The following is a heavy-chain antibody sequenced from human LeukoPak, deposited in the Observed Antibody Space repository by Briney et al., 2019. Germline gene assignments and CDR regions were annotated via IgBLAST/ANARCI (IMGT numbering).Heavy chain of an antibody. CDR2: IIPILGIA. J-gene: IGHJ4*02. V-gene: IGHV1-69*04. CDR1: GYTFTSYG. D-gene: IGHD1-26*01. CDR3: ASGVGATAEFDY. Sequence: ASVKVSCKASGYTFTSYGISWVRQAPGQGLEWMGRIIPILGIANYAQKFQGRVTITADKSTSTAYMELSSLRSEDTAVYYCASGVGATAEFDYWGQGTLVTVSS.